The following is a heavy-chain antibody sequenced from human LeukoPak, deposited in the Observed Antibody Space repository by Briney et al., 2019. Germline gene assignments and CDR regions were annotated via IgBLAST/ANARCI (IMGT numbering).Heavy chain of an antibody. D-gene: IGHD2-15*01. CDR3: ARPVGYCSGGSCYPAIDWYFDL. Sequence: PSETLSLTCTVSGGSISSSSYYWGWIRQPPGKGLEWIGSIYYSGSTYSNPSLKSRVTISVDTSKNQFSLKLSSVTAADTAVYYCARPVGYCSGGSCYPAIDWYFDLWGRGTLVTVSS. CDR2: IYYSGST. V-gene: IGHV4-39*01. J-gene: IGHJ2*01. CDR1: GGSISSSSYY.